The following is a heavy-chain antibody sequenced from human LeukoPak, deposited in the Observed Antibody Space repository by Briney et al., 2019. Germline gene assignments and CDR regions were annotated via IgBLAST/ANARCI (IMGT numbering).Heavy chain of an antibody. CDR3: AKGGYYDSSGYSY. Sequence: GGSLRLSCAASEFTFRNYAMSWVRQAPGKGLEWVSAISGSGGSTYYADSVKGRFTISRDNSKNTLYLQMNSLRAEDTAVYYCAKGGYYDSSGYSYWGQGTLVTVSS. CDR2: ISGSGGST. CDR1: EFTFRNYA. J-gene: IGHJ4*02. V-gene: IGHV3-23*01. D-gene: IGHD3-22*01.